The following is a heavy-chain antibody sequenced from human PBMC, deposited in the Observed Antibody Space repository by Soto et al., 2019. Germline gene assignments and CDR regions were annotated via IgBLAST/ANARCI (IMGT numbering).Heavy chain of an antibody. CDR2: ISAYNGNT. V-gene: IGHV1-18*04. Sequence: AAVKVSCKASGYTFTSYGISWVRQAPGQGLEWMGWISAYNGNTNYAQKLQGRVTMTTDTSTSTVYMELRSLRSDDTAVCYCARVWEELLTVLPAFDIWGKGTMVTVS. CDR1: GYTFTSYG. CDR3: ARVWEELLTVLPAFDI. J-gene: IGHJ3*02. D-gene: IGHD1-26*01.